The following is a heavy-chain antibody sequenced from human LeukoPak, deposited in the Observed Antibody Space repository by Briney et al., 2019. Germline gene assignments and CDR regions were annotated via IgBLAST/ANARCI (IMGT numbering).Heavy chain of an antibody. CDR1: GGSISSSSYY. V-gene: IGHV4-39*01. CDR3: ARRSSGVIDSYYYYYYMDV. D-gene: IGHD3-16*02. Sequence: SETLSLTCTVSGGSISSSSYYWGWIRQPPGKGLEWIGSIYYSGSTYYNPSLKSRVTISVDMSKNQFSLKLSSVTAADTAVYYCARRSSGVIDSYYYYYYMDVWGKGTTVTVSS. J-gene: IGHJ6*03. CDR2: IYYSGST.